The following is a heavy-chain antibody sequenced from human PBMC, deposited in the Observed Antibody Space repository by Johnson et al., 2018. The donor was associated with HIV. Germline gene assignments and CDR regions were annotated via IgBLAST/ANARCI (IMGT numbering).Heavy chain of an antibody. V-gene: IGHV3-20*04. CDR3: ATSYYYDSSGPSDAFDI. Sequence: VQLVESGGGVVRPGGSLRLSCAASGFTFDDYGMSWVRQAPGKGLEWVSGINWNGGSTGYADSVKGRFTISRDNAKNSLYLQMNSLRDEDTALYYCATSYYYDSSGPSDAFDIWGQGTMVTVSS. CDR2: INWNGGST. CDR1: GFTFDDYG. J-gene: IGHJ3*02. D-gene: IGHD3-22*01.